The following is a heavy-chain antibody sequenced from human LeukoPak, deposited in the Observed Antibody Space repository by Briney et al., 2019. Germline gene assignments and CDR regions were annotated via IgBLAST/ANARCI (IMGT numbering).Heavy chain of an antibody. Sequence: GGSLRLSCAASGFTFSSYSMNWVRQAPGKGLEWVSSISSSSYIYYADSVKGRFTISRDNAKNSLYLQMNSLRAEDTAVYYCARESYGSGSRDDAFDIWGQGTMVTVSS. J-gene: IGHJ3*02. CDR3: ARESYGSGSRDDAFDI. V-gene: IGHV3-21*01. CDR2: ISSSSYI. CDR1: GFTFSSYS. D-gene: IGHD3-10*01.